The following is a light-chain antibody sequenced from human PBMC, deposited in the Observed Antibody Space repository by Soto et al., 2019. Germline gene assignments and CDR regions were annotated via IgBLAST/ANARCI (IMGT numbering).Light chain of an antibody. J-gene: IGLJ1*01. Sequence: QSALTQPASVSGSPGQSITISCTGTSSDVGGYNYVSWYQQHPGKAPKFMIYDVSNRPSGVSNRFSGSKSGNTASLTISGLQDADEADYYCSSYTTSNTRQIVFGTGTKLTVL. CDR1: SSDVGGYNY. CDR3: SSYTTSNTRQIV. CDR2: DVS. V-gene: IGLV2-14*03.